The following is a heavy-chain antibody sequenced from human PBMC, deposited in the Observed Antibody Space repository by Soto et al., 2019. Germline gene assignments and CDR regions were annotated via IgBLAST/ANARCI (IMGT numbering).Heavy chain of an antibody. CDR2: ISGSGGST. D-gene: IGHD3-10*01. CDR3: AKDLGELLWFGSPLFDY. Sequence: LRLSCAASGFTFSSYAMSWVRQAPGKGLEWVSAISGSGGSTYYADSVKGRFTISRDNSKNTLYLQMNSLRAEDTAVYYCAKDLGELLWFGSPLFDYWGQGTLVTVSS. CDR1: GFTFSSYA. J-gene: IGHJ4*02. V-gene: IGHV3-23*01.